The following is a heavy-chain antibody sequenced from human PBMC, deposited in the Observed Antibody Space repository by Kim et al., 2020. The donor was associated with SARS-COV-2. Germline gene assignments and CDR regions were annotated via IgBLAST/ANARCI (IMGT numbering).Heavy chain of an antibody. J-gene: IGHJ4*02. D-gene: IGHD3-10*01. CDR2: ISGGGVNT. CDR1: GFTLSAYD. CDR3: ARGMCYLDY. V-gene: IGHV3-23*01. Sequence: GGSLRLSCAGSGFTLSAYDMSWVRQAPGKGLEWVSSISGGGVNTRYTDAVKGRFTISRDNSKNTLYLQINSLRAEDTAVYYCARGMCYLDYWGQGTLGTV.